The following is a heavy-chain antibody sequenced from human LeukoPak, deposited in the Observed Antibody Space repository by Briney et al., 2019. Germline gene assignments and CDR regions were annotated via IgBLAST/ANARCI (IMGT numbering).Heavy chain of an antibody. CDR2: INPNSGGT. J-gene: IGHJ5*02. V-gene: IGHV1-2*02. D-gene: IGHD1-7*01. Sequence: ASVKVSCKASGYTFTGYYMHWVRQAPGQGLEWMGWINPNSGGTNYAQKFQGRVTVTRDTSISTAYMELSRLRSDDTAVYYCARSITGITLWFDPWGQGTLVTVSS. CDR3: ARSITGITLWFDP. CDR1: GYTFTGYY.